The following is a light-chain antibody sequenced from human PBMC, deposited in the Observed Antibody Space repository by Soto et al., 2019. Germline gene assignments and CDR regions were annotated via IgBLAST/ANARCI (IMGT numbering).Light chain of an antibody. CDR2: EVS. J-gene: IGLJ1*01. CDR1: SSDVGGYHY. CDR3: SSYTSSSTYV. Sequence: QSALTQPASVSGSPGQSITISCTGTSSDVGGYHYVSWYQQHPGKAPKLMVYEVSNRPSGVSNRFSGSKSGNTASLTISGLQSDDEADYYCSSYTSSSTYVFGTGTKLTVL. V-gene: IGLV2-14*01.